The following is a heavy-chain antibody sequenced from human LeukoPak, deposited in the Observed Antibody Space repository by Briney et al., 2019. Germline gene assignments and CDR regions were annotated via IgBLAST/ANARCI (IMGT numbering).Heavy chain of an antibody. CDR3: ARVLHKRNYDSSVYYGY. Sequence: GGSLRLSCAASGFTFSSYSMNWVRQAPGKGLEWVSYISSSSSTIYYADSVKGRFTISRDNAKNSLYLQMNSLRAEDTAVYYCARVLHKRNYDSSVYYGYWGQGTLVTVSS. CDR2: ISSSSSTI. CDR1: GFTFSSYS. D-gene: IGHD3-22*01. V-gene: IGHV3-48*01. J-gene: IGHJ4*02.